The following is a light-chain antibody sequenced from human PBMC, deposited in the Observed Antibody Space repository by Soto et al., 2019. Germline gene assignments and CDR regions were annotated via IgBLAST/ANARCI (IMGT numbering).Light chain of an antibody. J-gene: IGKJ5*01. V-gene: IGKV3-11*01. CDR2: DAY. Sequence: VLTQSPVTLSLSPGERATLSCRASQSFRGLLAWYQQKPGQAPRLLIYDAYNRATGIPPRFSGSGSGTDFTLTISSLEPEDSAVYYCKQRHMWPITFGHGTRLEIK. CDR3: KQRHMWPIT. CDR1: QSFRGL.